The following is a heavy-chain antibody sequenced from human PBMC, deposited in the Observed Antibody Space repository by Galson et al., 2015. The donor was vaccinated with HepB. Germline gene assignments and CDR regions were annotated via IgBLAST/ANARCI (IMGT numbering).Heavy chain of an antibody. Sequence: SLRLSCAASGFTFLNYAMHWVRQAPGKGLEWVSVISGNGASTYYTDSVKGRFTIFRDNSQNTVYLQMNSLRAEDTALYYCAKEPTGAFDIWGQGTMVTVSS. CDR1: GFTFLNYA. CDR3: AKEPTGAFDI. CDR2: ISGNGAST. V-gene: IGHV3-23*01. J-gene: IGHJ3*02. D-gene: IGHD3-9*01.